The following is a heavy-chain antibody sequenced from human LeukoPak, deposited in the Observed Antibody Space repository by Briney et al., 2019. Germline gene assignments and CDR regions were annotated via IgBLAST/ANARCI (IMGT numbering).Heavy chain of an antibody. Sequence: GGSLRLSCAASEFIFSTYSMHWVRQVPGKGLEWVAIISYDGTNKYYADSVQGRFTISRDNSKDTLFLQMNSLRPEDTAVYYCARDRYGLTGTTNYWGQGTLVTVSS. D-gene: IGHD1-7*01. V-gene: IGHV3-30-3*01. CDR3: ARDRYGLTGTTNY. CDR1: EFIFSTYS. CDR2: ISYDGTNK. J-gene: IGHJ4*02.